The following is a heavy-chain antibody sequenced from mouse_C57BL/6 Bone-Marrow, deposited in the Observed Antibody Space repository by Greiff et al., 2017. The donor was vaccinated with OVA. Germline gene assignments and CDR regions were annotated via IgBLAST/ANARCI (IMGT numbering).Heavy chain of an antibody. V-gene: IGHV1-81*01. CDR1: GYTFTSYG. D-gene: IGHD2-4*01. Sequence: VQLQESGAELARPGASVKVSCKASGYTFTSYGISWVKQRTGQGLEWIGEIYPRSGNTYYNEKFKGKATLTAEKSSSTAYMELRSLTSEDSAVYFCARRGDYDGFAYWGQGTLVTVSA. J-gene: IGHJ3*01. CDR2: IYPRSGNT. CDR3: ARRGDYDGFAY.